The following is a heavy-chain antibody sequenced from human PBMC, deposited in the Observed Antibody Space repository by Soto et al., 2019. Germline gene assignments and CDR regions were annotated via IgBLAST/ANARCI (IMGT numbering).Heavy chain of an antibody. Sequence: EVQLVESGGDLVQPRGSLRLSCAASGFIFTNYWMTWVRQAPGKGLEWVANINHDGSETYYLDSVKGRFAISRDNAKNSLFLQMNSLRDEDTAIYYCARSLLGPMAFDMWGHGTLVAVSS. V-gene: IGHV3-7*03. CDR2: INHDGSET. CDR3: ARSLLGPMAFDM. D-gene: IGHD7-27*01. CDR1: GFIFTNYW. J-gene: IGHJ3*02.